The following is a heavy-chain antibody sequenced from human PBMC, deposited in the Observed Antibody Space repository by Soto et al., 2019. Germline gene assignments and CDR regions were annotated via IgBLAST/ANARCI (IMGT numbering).Heavy chain of an antibody. Sequence: EVQLVESGGGLVKPGGSLRLSCVVSGLTFSDAWMNWVRQAPGKGLEWVGRIKSKTDGGTTDYAAPVKGRFTLSRDDSKNTVYLAMNSLKTEDTAVYYCTSDPQWCLSGQGTMVTVSS. CDR3: TSDPQWCL. D-gene: IGHD2-15*01. CDR2: IKSKTDGGTT. V-gene: IGHV3-15*07. J-gene: IGHJ3*01. CDR1: GLTFSDAW.